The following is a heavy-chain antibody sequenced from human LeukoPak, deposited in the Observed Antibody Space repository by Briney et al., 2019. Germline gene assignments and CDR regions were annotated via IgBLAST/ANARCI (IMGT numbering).Heavy chain of an antibody. V-gene: IGHV1-69*13. CDR1: GGTFSSYA. CDR2: ISPIFVTA. D-gene: IGHD5-18*01. Sequence: SVKVSCKASGGTFSSYAISWVRQAPGQGLEGMGGISPIFVTAHYAQTFHARVTIPADQSTSTAYMALSSLRSEDTAVYYCARGGRRGAVDTAMVTPWGQGTLVTVSS. J-gene: IGHJ5*02. CDR3: ARGGRRGAVDTAMVTP.